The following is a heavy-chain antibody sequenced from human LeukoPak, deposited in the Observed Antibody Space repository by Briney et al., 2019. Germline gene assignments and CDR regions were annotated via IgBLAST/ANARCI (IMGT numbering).Heavy chain of an antibody. Sequence: ASVKVSCKASGYTFPSYDISWVRQAPGQGLEWMGWISAYNGNTKYAQKFQGRVTMTTDTSTSTAYMELRSLRSDDTAVYYCARDARDYIIAAAAMRKAKFDYWGQGTLVTVSS. CDR2: ISAYNGNT. CDR1: GYTFPSYD. D-gene: IGHD6-13*01. CDR3: ARDARDYIIAAAAMRKAKFDY. J-gene: IGHJ4*02. V-gene: IGHV1-18*01.